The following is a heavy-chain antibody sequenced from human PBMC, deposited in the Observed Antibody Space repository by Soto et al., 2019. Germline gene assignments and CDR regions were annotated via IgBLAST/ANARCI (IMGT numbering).Heavy chain of an antibody. CDR3: ANDSHIVATTTLDY. D-gene: IGHD5-12*01. J-gene: IGHJ4*02. CDR2: ISWNSGSI. V-gene: IGHV3-9*01. Sequence: EVQLVESGGGLVQPGRSLRLSCAASGFTFDDYAMHWVRQAPGKGLEWLSGISWNSGSIGYADSVKGRFTISRDNAKNSLYLQMNSLRAEDTALYYCANDSHIVATTTLDYWGQGTLVTVSS. CDR1: GFTFDDYA.